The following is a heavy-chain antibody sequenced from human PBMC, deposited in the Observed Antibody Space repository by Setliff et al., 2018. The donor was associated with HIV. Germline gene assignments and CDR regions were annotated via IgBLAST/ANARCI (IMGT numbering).Heavy chain of an antibody. Sequence: PGESLKISCKGSGYSFSSYWIGWVRQMPGKGLEWMGIIYPSDSDTRYSPSFQGQVTISADKSISTAYLQCSSLKASDTAMYYCARLGGICSGGSCTALAYTMDVWGQGTTVTVSS. D-gene: IGHD2-15*01. CDR2: IYPSDSDT. CDR1: GYSFSSYW. V-gene: IGHV5-51*01. J-gene: IGHJ6*02. CDR3: ARLGGICSGGSCTALAYTMDV.